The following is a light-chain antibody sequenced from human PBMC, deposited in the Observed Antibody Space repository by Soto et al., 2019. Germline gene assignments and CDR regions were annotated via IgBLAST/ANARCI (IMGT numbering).Light chain of an antibody. V-gene: IGKV3-20*01. J-gene: IGKJ1*01. CDR1: QSVSSSY. CDR3: QQYSHSPPT. Sequence: EIVLTQSPGTLSLSPGEGATLSCRASQSVSSSYLAWYQEKPGQAPRLLIYGASSRANGIPDRFSGSGSGTDFTLTISRLDPEDFAVYYCQQYSHSPPTFGQGTKV. CDR2: GAS.